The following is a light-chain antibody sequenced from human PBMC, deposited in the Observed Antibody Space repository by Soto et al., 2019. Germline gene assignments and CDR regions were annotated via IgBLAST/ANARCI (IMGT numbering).Light chain of an antibody. V-gene: IGLV1-40*01. CDR2: GNS. Sequence: QPVLTQPRSVSGAPGQRVTISCTGSSSNIGAGYDVHWYQQLPGTVPKLLIYGNSNRPSGVPDRFSGSKSGTSASLAITGLQTEDEADYYCQSYDSSLSGYVVFGGGTKLTVL. CDR1: SSNIGAGYD. CDR3: QSYDSSLSGYVV. J-gene: IGLJ2*01.